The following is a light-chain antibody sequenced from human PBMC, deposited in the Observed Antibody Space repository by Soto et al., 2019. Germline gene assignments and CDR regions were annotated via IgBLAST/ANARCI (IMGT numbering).Light chain of an antibody. J-gene: IGLJ1*01. V-gene: IGLV1-51*02. CDR1: RSNIENNY. CDR3: GKWDSSLTAYV. CDR2: EDN. Sequence: QSVLTQPPSVSAAPGQKVTIPFSGSRSNIENNYVSWYQQLPGTAPKLLIYEDNKRPSGIPDRFSGSKSGTSATLGITGLQTGDDADYYCGKWDSSLTAYVFGSGTKVTVL.